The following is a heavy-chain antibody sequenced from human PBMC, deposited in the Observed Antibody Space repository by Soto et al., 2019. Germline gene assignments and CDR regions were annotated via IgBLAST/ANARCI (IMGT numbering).Heavy chain of an antibody. CDR1: GFTFSHYA. CDR3: TTKRGYSNGPPGVFDY. V-gene: IGHV3-30*03. Sequence: PGGSLRLSCAASGFTFSHYAMHWVRQAPGKGLEWVALMSYDGSNEYYADSVKGRFTISRDNSKNTLYLQMNSLKTEDTAVYYCTTKRGYSNGPPGVFDYWGQGTLVTVSS. D-gene: IGHD5-18*01. J-gene: IGHJ4*02. CDR2: MSYDGSNE.